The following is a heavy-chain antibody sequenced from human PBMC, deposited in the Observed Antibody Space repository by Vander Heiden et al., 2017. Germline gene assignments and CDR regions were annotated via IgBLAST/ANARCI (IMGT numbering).Heavy chain of an antibody. V-gene: IGHV3-23*01. CDR3: ARVRGSYYFDY. CDR1: GFIFSSYA. D-gene: IGHD3-10*01. CDR2: MSGASDNT. Sequence: EVQLLESGGGLEQPGGSVRLSCVASGFIFSSYAMTWVRQAPGKGLEWVSAMSGASDNTYFADSVQGRFTISRDNSRNTLYLQMHSLRAEDTAVYYCARVRGSYYFDYWGQGTLVTVSS. J-gene: IGHJ4*02.